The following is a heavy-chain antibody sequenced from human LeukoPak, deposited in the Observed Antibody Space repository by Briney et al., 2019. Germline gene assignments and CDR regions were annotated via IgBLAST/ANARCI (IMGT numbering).Heavy chain of an antibody. CDR3: AKDFKDYYGSGSYYNVYYFDY. Sequence: GGSLRLSCAASGFTFSSYGMHWVRQAPGKGLEWVAFIRYDGSNKYYADSVKGRFTISRDNSKNTLYLQMNSLRAEETAVYYCAKDFKDYYGSGSYYNVYYFDYWGQGTLVTVSS. J-gene: IGHJ4*02. CDR1: GFTFSSYG. V-gene: IGHV3-30*02. D-gene: IGHD3-10*01. CDR2: IRYDGSNK.